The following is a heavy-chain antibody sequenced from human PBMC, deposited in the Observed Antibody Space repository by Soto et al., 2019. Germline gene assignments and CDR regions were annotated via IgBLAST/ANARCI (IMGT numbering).Heavy chain of an antibody. CDR3: ARDCSSTSCYTDYYYYGMDV. V-gene: IGHV1-18*04. D-gene: IGHD2-2*02. J-gene: IGHJ6*02. CDR1: GYTFTSYG. Sequence: ASVKVSCKASGYTFTSYGMSWVRQAPGQGLEWMGWISAYNGNTNYAQKLQGRVTMTTDTSTSTAYMELRSLRSDDTAVYYCARDCSSTSCYTDYYYYGMDVWGQGTTVTVSS. CDR2: ISAYNGNT.